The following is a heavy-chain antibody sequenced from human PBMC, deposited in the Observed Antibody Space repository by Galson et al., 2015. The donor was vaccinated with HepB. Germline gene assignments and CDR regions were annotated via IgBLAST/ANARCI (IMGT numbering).Heavy chain of an antibody. Sequence: SLRLSCAASEFTFTSYWMNWVRQAPGKGLEWVANINPDGSETYYVASLKGRFTISRDNDKNSLYLQMGNLRVGDTAVYYRARRISLVRGIITRPDYYYGMDVWGQGTTVTVAS. J-gene: IGHJ6*02. V-gene: IGHV3-7*03. CDR2: INPDGSET. D-gene: IGHD3-10*01. CDR3: ARRISLVRGIITRPDYYYGMDV. CDR1: EFTFTSYW.